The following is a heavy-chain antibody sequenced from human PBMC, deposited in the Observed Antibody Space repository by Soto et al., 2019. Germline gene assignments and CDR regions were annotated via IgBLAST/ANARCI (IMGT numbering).Heavy chain of an antibody. CDR2: IYHSGST. CDR1: GGSISSSSYY. V-gene: IGHV4-61*01. CDR3: ARSDGRY. J-gene: IGHJ4*02. Sequence: SETLSLTCTVSGGSISSSSYYWSWIRQPPGKGLEWIGYIYHSGSTNYNPSLKSRVTISVDTSKNQFSLKLSSVTAADTAVYYCARSDGRYWGQGTLVTVS.